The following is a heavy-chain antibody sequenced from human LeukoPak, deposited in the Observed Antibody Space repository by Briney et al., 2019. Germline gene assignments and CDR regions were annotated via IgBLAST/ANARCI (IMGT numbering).Heavy chain of an antibody. CDR1: GFTFTSSA. CDR2: IVVGSGNT. D-gene: IGHD3-10*01. CDR3: AADQPVYGSGSYEN. V-gene: IGHV1-58*01. Sequence: SVKVSCKASGFTFTSSAVQWMRQARGQRLEWIGWIVVGSGNTNYAQKFQERVTITRDMSTSTAYMELSSLRSEDTAVYYCAADQPVYGSGSYENWGQGTLVTVSS. J-gene: IGHJ4*02.